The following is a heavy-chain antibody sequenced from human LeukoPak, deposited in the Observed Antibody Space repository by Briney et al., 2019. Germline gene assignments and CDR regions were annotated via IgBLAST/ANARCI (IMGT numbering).Heavy chain of an antibody. V-gene: IGHV3-21*01. CDR2: ISRSSSYI. Sequence: PGGSLRLSCAASEFTFSSYSMNWVRQAPGKGLEWVSSISRSSSYIYYADSVKGRFTISRDNARNSLYLQMNSLRAEDTAVYYCARDRADYGDRYFDLWGRGTLVTVSS. J-gene: IGHJ2*01. CDR1: EFTFSSYS. CDR3: ARDRADYGDRYFDL. D-gene: IGHD4-17*01.